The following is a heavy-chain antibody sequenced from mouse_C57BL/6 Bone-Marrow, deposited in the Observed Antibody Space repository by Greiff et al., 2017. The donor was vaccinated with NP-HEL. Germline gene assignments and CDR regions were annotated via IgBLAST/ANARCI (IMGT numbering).Heavy chain of an antibody. Sequence: EVQLQQSGGGLVKPGGSLKLSCAASGFTFSSYAMSWVRQTPEKRLEWVATISDGGSYTYYPDNVKGRFTISRDNAKNNLYLQMSHLKSEDTAMYYCARERPLYYYAMDYWGQGTSVTVSS. V-gene: IGHV5-4*01. CDR2: ISDGGSYT. CDR1: GFTFSSYA. J-gene: IGHJ4*01. CDR3: ARERPLYYYAMDY.